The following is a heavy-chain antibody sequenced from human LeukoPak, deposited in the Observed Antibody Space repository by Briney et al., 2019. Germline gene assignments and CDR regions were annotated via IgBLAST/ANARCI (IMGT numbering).Heavy chain of an antibody. V-gene: IGHV4-34*01. CDR3: ASPGSGYSGDDAFDI. J-gene: IGHJ3*02. D-gene: IGHD3-3*01. CDR1: GGSFSGYY. Sequence: SETLSLTCAVYGGSFSGYYWSWIRQPPGKGLEWIGEINHSGSTNYNPSLKSRVTISVDTSKNQFSLKLSSVTAADTAVYYCASPGSGYSGDDAFDIWGQGTMVTVSS. CDR2: INHSGST.